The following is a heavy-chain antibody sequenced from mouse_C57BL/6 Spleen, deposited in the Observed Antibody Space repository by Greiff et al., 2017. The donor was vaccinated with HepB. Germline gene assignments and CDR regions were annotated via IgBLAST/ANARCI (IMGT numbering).Heavy chain of an antibody. D-gene: IGHD4-1*01. V-gene: IGHV1-81*01. CDR2: IYPRSGNT. J-gene: IGHJ2*01. CDR3: ARWGKLGEDY. Sequence: VKLIESGAELARPGASVKLSCKASGYTFTSYGISWVKQRTGQGLEWIGEIYPRSGNTYYNEKFKGKATLTADKSSSTAYMELRSLTSEDSAVYFCARWGKLGEDYWGQGTTLTVSS. CDR1: GYTFTSYG.